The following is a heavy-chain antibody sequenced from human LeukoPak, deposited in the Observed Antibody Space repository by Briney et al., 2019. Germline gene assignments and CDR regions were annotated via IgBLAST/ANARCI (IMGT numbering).Heavy chain of an antibody. Sequence: SETLSLTCTVSGASVSRESWTWIRQPAGKGLEWIGYIYDTGRTTYNPSLQSRLTMSVDTSKNQFSLKLTSVTAADTAVYYCARNGFRTYCGTGCYSDYMDVWGKGATVTVSS. CDR3: ARNGFRTYCGTGCYSDYMDV. D-gene: IGHD2-21*02. CDR2: IYDTGRT. CDR1: GASVSRES. V-gene: IGHV4-4*07. J-gene: IGHJ6*03.